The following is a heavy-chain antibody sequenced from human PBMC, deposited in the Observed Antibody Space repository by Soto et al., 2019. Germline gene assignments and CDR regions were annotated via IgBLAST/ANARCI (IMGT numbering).Heavy chain of an antibody. CDR3: AKFYAEIYYYGLDV. D-gene: IGHD2-2*01. J-gene: IGHJ6*02. CDR1: GFLFSSFD. Sequence: HPGGSLRLSCAASGFLFSSFDMTWVRQAPGKGLEWVSYISRTSSTIYYADSVKGRFTISRDNANNSLYLQMNSLRAEDTAVYYCAKFYAEIYYYGLDVWGQGTTVTVSS. CDR2: ISRTSSTI. V-gene: IGHV3-48*01.